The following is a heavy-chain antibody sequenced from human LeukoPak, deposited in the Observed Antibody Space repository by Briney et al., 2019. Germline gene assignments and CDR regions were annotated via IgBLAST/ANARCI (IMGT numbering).Heavy chain of an antibody. J-gene: IGHJ4*02. D-gene: IGHD4-17*01. CDR2: INHSGST. Sequence: SETLSLTCAVYGGSFSGYYWSWIRQPPGKGLEWIGEINHSGSTNYNPSLKSRVTISVDTSKNQFSLKLSSVTAADTAVYYCARGRTGTVTLYYFDYWGQGTLVTVSS. CDR3: ARGRTGTVTLYYFDY. V-gene: IGHV4-34*01. CDR1: GGSFSGYY.